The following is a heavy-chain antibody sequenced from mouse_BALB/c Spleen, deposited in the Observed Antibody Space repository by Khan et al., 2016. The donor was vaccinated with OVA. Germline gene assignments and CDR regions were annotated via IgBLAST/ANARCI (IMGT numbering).Heavy chain of an antibody. V-gene: IGHV4-1*02. CDR3: ARWGYDYGAMDK. D-gene: IGHD2-4*01. CDR1: GFAFSRYW. Sequence: EVKLLESGGGLVQPGGSLKLSCAASGFAFSRYWMSWVRQAPGKGLEWIGEINPDSSTINYTPSLKDKFIISRDNAKNTLYLQMSKVRSEDTALYYGARWGYDYGAMDKWGQEASVTIAS. CDR2: INPDSSTI. J-gene: IGHJ4*01.